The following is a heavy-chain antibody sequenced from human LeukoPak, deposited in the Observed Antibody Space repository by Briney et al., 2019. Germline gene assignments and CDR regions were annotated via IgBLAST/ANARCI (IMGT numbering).Heavy chain of an antibody. V-gene: IGHV4-39*01. CDR1: GGSISSSSYY. D-gene: IGHD6-13*01. Sequence: SETLSLTCTVSGGSISSSSYYWGWIRQPPGKGLEWIGSIYYSGSTYYNPSLKSRVTISVDTSKNQFSLKLSSVTAADTAVYYCARGYSSSWPYHYYYYGMDVWAKGPRSPSP. J-gene: IGHJ6*02. CDR3: ARGYSSSWPYHYYYYGMDV. CDR2: IYYSGST.